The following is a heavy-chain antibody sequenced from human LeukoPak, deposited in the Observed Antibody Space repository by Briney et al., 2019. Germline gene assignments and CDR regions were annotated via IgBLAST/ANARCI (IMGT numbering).Heavy chain of an antibody. V-gene: IGHV3-21*01. J-gene: IGHJ4*02. Sequence: PGGSLRLSCAASGFTFSSYSMNWVRQAPGKGLEWVSSISSSSSYIYYADSVKGRFTISRDNAKNSLYLQMNSLRAEDTAVYYCAREVAAAVPFDYWGQGTLVTVSS. CDR2: ISSSSSYI. CDR3: AREVAAAVPFDY. D-gene: IGHD6-13*01. CDR1: GFTFSSYS.